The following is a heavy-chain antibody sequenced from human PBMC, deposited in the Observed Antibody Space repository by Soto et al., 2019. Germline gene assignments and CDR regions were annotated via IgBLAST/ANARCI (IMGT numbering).Heavy chain of an antibody. CDR3: ARNYYDTGGGFDY. CDR1: GFTVSRNY. CDR2: IYSDGST. D-gene: IGHD3-22*01. V-gene: IGHV3-53*01. J-gene: IGHJ4*02. Sequence: EVQLVESGGGLIQPWGSLRLSWAASGFTVSRNYMSWVRQAPGKGLEWVSVIYSDGSTYYADSVKGRFTISRDNSKNTLYLHMNSLRAEDTAVYYCARNYYDTGGGFDYWGQGTLVTVSS.